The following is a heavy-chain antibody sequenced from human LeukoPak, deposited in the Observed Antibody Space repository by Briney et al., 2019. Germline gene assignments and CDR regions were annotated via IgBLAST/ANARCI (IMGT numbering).Heavy chain of an antibody. CDR2: ISSSGSTI. CDR3: ARDDADGLTYYYDSSGHRGSYFDY. CDR1: GFTFSDYY. J-gene: IGHJ4*02. V-gene: IGHV3-11*01. D-gene: IGHD3-22*01. Sequence: GGSLRLSCAASGFTFSDYYMSWIRQAPGKGLEWVSYISSSGSTIYYADSVKGRFTISRDNAKNSLYLQMNSLRAEDTAVYYCARDDADGLTYYYDSSGHRGSYFDYWGQGTLVTVSS.